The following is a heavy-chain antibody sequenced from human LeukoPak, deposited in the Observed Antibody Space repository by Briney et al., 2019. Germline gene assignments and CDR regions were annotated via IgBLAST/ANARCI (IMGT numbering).Heavy chain of an antibody. CDR1: GYSFTSYW. J-gene: IGHJ5*02. D-gene: IGHD2-2*01. Sequence: GESLKISCKGSGYSFTSYWISWVRQMPGKGLVWMGRIDPSDSYTNYSPSFQGHVTISADKSISTAYLQWSSLKASDTAMYYCARHSGDCSSTSCYGGGWFDPWGQGTLVTVSS. CDR3: ARHSGDCSSTSCYGGGWFDP. CDR2: IDPSDSYT. V-gene: IGHV5-10-1*01.